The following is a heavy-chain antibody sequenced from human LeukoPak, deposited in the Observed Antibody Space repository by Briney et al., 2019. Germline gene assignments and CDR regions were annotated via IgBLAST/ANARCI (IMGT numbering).Heavy chain of an antibody. CDR3: ARGRGYCSSTSCYTEAFDI. CDR1: GGSISSGDYY. Sequence: PSETLSLTCTVSGGSISSGDYYWSWIRQPPGKGLEWIGYIYYSGSTYYNPSLKSRVTISVDTSKNQFSLKLSSVTAADTAVYYCARGRGYCSSTSCYTEAFDIWGQGTMVTVSS. D-gene: IGHD2-2*02. J-gene: IGHJ3*02. V-gene: IGHV4-30-4*08. CDR2: IYYSGST.